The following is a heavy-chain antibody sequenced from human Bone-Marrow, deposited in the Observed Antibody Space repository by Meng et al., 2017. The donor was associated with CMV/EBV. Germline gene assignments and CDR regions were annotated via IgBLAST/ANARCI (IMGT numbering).Heavy chain of an antibody. Sequence: ASVKVSCKASGYTFTSYDINWVRQATGQGLEWTGWMNPNSGNTGYAQKFQGRVTMTRNTSISTAYMELSSLRSEDTAVYYCAREKSIAARPGNKQYYYYGMDVWGQGTTVTVSS. J-gene: IGHJ6*02. CDR3: AREKSIAARPGNKQYYYYGMDV. V-gene: IGHV1-8*01. CDR1: GYTFTSYD. CDR2: MNPNSGNT. D-gene: IGHD6-6*01.